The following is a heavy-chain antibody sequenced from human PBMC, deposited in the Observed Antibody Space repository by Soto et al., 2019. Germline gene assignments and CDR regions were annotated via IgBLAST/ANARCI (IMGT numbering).Heavy chain of an antibody. D-gene: IGHD3-22*01. CDR3: ARDRYYYDSSGSPKPFDI. Sequence: GGSVRLSCASSGFTFIRFSMNWVRQAPGKGLEWVSSISSSSGHIYHADSVKGRFAISRDNAKNSLFLQMNSLGAEDTAVYYCARDRYYYDSSGSPKPFDIWGQGTKVTVSS. J-gene: IGHJ3*02. CDR1: GFTFIRFS. V-gene: IGHV3-21*01. CDR2: ISSSSGHI.